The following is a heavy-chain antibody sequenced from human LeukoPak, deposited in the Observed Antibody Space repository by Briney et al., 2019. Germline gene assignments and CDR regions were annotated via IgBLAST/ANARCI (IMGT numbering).Heavy chain of an antibody. CDR3: ARDISDYGDYFFDY. V-gene: IGHV1-3*01. CDR2: INAGSGNT. D-gene: IGHD4-17*01. Sequence: ASVTVSCKASGYTFTIYAMHWVRQAPGQRLEWMGWINAGSGNTKYSQKFQGRVTITRDTSASTAYMELSSLRSEDTAVYYCARDISDYGDYFFDYWGQGTLVTVSS. J-gene: IGHJ4*02. CDR1: GYTFTIYA.